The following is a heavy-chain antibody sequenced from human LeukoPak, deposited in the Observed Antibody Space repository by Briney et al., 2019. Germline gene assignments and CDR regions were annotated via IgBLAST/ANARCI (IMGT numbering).Heavy chain of an antibody. J-gene: IGHJ6*02. Sequence: SVKVSCKASGGTFSSYAISWVRQAPGQGLEWMGGIIPIFGTANYAQKFQGRVTITADESTSTAYMELSSLRSEDTAVYYCARSTVTRAFYYYYGMDVWGQGTTVTVSS. CDR2: IIPIFGTA. V-gene: IGHV1-69*13. D-gene: IGHD4-17*01. CDR3: ARSTVTRAFYYYYGMDV. CDR1: GGTFSSYA.